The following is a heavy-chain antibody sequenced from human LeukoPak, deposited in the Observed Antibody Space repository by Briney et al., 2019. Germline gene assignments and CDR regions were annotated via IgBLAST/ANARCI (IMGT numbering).Heavy chain of an antibody. CDR2: ISYDGSNK. J-gene: IGHJ4*02. CDR1: GFTFSSYG. D-gene: IGHD6-13*01. V-gene: IGHV3-30*18. Sequence: GRSLRLSCAASGFTFSSYGMHWVRQAPGKGLEWVAVISYDGSNKYYADSVKGRFTISRDNSKNTLYLQMNSLRAEDTAVYYCAKEEGKLVPEWAYYFDYWGQGTLVTVSS. CDR3: AKEEGKLVPEWAYYFDY.